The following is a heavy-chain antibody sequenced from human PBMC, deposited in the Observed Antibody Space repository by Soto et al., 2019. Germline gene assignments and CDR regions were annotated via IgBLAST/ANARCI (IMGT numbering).Heavy chain of an antibody. D-gene: IGHD4-17*01. CDR2: IYYSGST. CDR1: GGSISSYY. CDR3: ATHYGDYWYFDL. V-gene: IGHV4-59*08. J-gene: IGHJ2*01. Sequence: QVQLQESGPGLVKPSETLSLTCTVSGGSISSYYWSWIRQPPGKGLEWIGDIYYSGSTNYNPSLKSRVPKSVDTSKNQFSLKLSSVTAADTAVYYCATHYGDYWYFDLWGRGTLVTVSS.